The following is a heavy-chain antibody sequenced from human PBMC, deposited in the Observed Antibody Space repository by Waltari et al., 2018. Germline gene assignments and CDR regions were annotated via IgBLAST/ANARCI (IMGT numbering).Heavy chain of an antibody. D-gene: IGHD2-15*01. CDR1: GYTFTGSY. CDR2: INPNSGGI. Sequence: QVQLVQSGAEVKKPGASVTVSCKASGYTFTGSYMHWVRQAPGQGLEWMGRINPNSGGINYAQKFQGRVTMTRDTSISTAYMELSRLRSDDTAVYYCARSERPAGGLDYWGQGTLVTVSS. CDR3: ARSERPAGGLDY. J-gene: IGHJ4*02. V-gene: IGHV1-2*06.